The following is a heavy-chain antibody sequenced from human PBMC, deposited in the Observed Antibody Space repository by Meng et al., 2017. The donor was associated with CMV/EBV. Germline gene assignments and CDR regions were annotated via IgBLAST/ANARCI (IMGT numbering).Heavy chain of an antibody. J-gene: IGHJ4*02. CDR2: IKQDGSEK. CDR1: GFTLSSYW. Sequence: GESLKISRAASGFTLSSYWMSWVRQAPGKGLEWVANIKQDGSEKYYVDSVKGRFTISRDNAKNSLYLQMNSLRAEDTAVYYCARAPTYYYDSSGYYGLGFDYWGQGTLVTVSS. CDR3: ARAPTYYYDSSGYYGLGFDY. D-gene: IGHD3-22*01. V-gene: IGHV3-7*01.